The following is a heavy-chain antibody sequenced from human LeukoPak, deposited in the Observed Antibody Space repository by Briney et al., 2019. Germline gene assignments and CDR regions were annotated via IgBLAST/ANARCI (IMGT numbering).Heavy chain of an antibody. J-gene: IGHJ4*02. Sequence: PGGSLRLSCGDSGISVSVRSNYMTWVRQPPGKGLEWVSILYNGGSTYYADSVRGRFTISRDKSKSTLHLQMNSLRAEDTAVYYCASYRFGEPSIWGQGTLVTVSS. CDR3: ASYRFGEPSI. V-gene: IGHV3-66*01. CDR1: GISVSVRSNY. D-gene: IGHD3-16*01. CDR2: LYNGGST.